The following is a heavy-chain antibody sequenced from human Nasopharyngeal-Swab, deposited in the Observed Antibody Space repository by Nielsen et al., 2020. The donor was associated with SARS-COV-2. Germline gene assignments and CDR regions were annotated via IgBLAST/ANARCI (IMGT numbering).Heavy chain of an antibody. CDR2: SYYSGST. Sequence: GRAAGKGVVWIGGSYYSGSTYYNPSLKSRVTISVDTSKNQFSLKLSSVTAADTAVYYCARLVGYCSSTSCYAGVGHYYYYYMDVWGKGTTVTVSS. CDR3: ARLVGYCSSTSCYAGVGHYYYYYMDV. V-gene: IGHV4-39*01. D-gene: IGHD2-2*01. J-gene: IGHJ6*03.